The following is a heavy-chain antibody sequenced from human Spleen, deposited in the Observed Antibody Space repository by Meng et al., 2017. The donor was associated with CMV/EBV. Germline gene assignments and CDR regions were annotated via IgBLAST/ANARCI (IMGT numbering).Heavy chain of an antibody. CDR1: GGTFSSYG. J-gene: IGHJ3*02. V-gene: IGHV1-2*02. D-gene: IGHD1-26*01. Sequence: SVKVSCKASGGTFSSYGFNWVRQAPGQGLEWMGWINPNSGGTDYAQKFQGRVTMTRDTSISTAYMEVRSLRSDDTAVFYCARVPDRRYSGTYYVGDDAFDIWGQGTMVTVSS. CDR3: ARVPDRRYSGTYYVGDDAFDI. CDR2: INPNSGGT.